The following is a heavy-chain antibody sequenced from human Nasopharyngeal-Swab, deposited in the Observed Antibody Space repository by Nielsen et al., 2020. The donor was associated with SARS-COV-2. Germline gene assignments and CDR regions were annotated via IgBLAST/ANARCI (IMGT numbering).Heavy chain of an antibody. Sequence: SETLSLTCTVSGGSISSSSYYWGWIRQPPGKGLEWIGRIYYSGSTYYNPSLKSRVTISVDTSKNQFSLKLSSVTAADTAVYYCARGRQGQQLVGGHWFDPWGQGTLVTVSS. CDR2: IYYSGST. CDR1: GGSISSSSYY. CDR3: ARGRQGQQLVGGHWFDP. V-gene: IGHV4-39*01. D-gene: IGHD6-13*01. J-gene: IGHJ5*02.